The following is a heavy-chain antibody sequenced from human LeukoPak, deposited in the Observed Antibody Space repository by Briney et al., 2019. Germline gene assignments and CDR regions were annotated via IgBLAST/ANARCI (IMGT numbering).Heavy chain of an antibody. D-gene: IGHD3-10*01. CDR3: ARDRDYYGSGSSYFDY. V-gene: IGHV4-61*01. Sequence: PSETLSLTCTVSGGSVSSGSYYWSWIRQPPGKGLEWIGYTYYSGSTNYNPSLKSRVTISVDTSKNQFSLNLSSVTAADTAVYYCARDRDYYGSGSSYFDYWGQGTLVTVSS. CDR2: TYYSGST. CDR1: GGSVSSGSYY. J-gene: IGHJ4*02.